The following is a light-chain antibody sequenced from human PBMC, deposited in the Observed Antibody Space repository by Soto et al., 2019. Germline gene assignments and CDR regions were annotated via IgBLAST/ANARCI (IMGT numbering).Light chain of an antibody. Sequence: DIPMTQSPSSLSTSVGDRVTITCRASQGISNYLAWYQQKPGKVPKLLIYAASTLQSGVPSRFSGSGSGTDFTLTISSLQPEDVATYYCQKYYSVPFTFGPGTRVDIK. CDR3: QKYYSVPFT. CDR1: QGISNY. V-gene: IGKV1-27*01. CDR2: AAS. J-gene: IGKJ3*01.